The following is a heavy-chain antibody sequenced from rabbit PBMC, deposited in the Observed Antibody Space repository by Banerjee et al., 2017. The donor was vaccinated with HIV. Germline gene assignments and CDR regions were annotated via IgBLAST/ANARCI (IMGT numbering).Heavy chain of an antibody. Sequence: QSLEESGGDLVKPGASLTLTCTASGFSFSSSYWICWVRQAPGKGLEWIACIVPDSRGSTYYASWAKGRFTISKTSSTTVTLQMTSLTAADTATYLCARDLAGVIGWNFNLWGPGTLVTVS. V-gene: IGHV1S40*01. CDR3: ARDLAGVIGWNFNL. CDR2: IVPDSRGST. J-gene: IGHJ4*01. CDR1: GFSFSSSYW. D-gene: IGHD4-1*01.